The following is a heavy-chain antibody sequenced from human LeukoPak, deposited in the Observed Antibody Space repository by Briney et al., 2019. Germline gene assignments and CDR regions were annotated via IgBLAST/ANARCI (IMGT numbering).Heavy chain of an antibody. Sequence: ASVKVSCKASGYIFTDYYMHWVRQAPGQELGWMGRINPNSGGTNYAQKFQGRVTMTRDTSISTAYMELSRLRSDDTAVYYCARVNDYVWGSYRMRWFDPWGQGTLVTVSS. CDR1: GYIFTDYY. D-gene: IGHD3-16*02. J-gene: IGHJ5*02. CDR3: ARVNDYVWGSYRMRWFDP. CDR2: INPNSGGT. V-gene: IGHV1-2*06.